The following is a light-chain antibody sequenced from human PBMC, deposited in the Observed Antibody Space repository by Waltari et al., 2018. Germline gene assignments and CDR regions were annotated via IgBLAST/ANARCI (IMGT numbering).Light chain of an antibody. J-gene: IGLJ3*02. CDR3: QSYDSSLSGPRV. CDR1: SSNIGAGYD. CDR2: GNS. Sequence: QSVLTQPPSVSGAPGQRVTISCTGSSSNIGAGYDVHWYQQLPGTAPKLLIYGNSNRPSGVPDRFSGSKSGTSAFLAITGLQAEDEADYYCQSYDSSLSGPRVFGGGTKLTVL. V-gene: IGLV1-40*01.